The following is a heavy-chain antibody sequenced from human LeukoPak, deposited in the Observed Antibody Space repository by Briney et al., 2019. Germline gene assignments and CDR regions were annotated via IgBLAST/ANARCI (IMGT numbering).Heavy chain of an antibody. J-gene: IGHJ3*02. CDR2: ISWNSGSI. CDR1: GFTFDDYA. Sequence: GGSLRLSCAASGFTFDDYAMHWVRQAQGKGLEWVSGISWNSGSIGYADSVKGRFTISRDNAKNSLYLQMNSLRAEDTALYYCAKDSNYYDSSGYTPGAFDIWGQGTMVTVSS. CDR3: AKDSNYYDSSGYTPGAFDI. D-gene: IGHD3-22*01. V-gene: IGHV3-9*01.